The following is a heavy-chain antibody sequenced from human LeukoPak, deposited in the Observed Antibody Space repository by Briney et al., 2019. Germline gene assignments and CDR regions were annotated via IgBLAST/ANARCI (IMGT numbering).Heavy chain of an antibody. D-gene: IGHD6-13*01. CDR2: IYYSWST. CDR3: ARVEQQLASDYYYYYYMDV. CDR1: GGSISSYY. Sequence: PSETLSLTCTVSGGSISSYYWSWIRQPPGKGLEWIGYIYYSWSTNYNPSLKSRVTISVDTSKNQSSLKLSSVTAADTAVYYCARVEQQLASDYYYYYYMDVWGKGTTVTVSS. V-gene: IGHV4-59*01. J-gene: IGHJ6*03.